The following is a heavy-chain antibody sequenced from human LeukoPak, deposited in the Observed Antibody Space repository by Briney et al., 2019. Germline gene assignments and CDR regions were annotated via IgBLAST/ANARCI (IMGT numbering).Heavy chain of an antibody. Sequence: KSGGSLRLSCAASGFTVSSNYMSWIRQPPGKGLEWIGEINHSGSANYNPSLKSRVTISVDTSKNQFSLKLSSVTAADTAVYYCARGRGLRYCSGGSCYPTYYFDYWGQGTLVTVSS. CDR1: GFTVSSNY. CDR3: ARGRGLRYCSGGSCYPTYYFDY. CDR2: INHSGSA. V-gene: IGHV4-34*01. J-gene: IGHJ4*02. D-gene: IGHD2-15*01.